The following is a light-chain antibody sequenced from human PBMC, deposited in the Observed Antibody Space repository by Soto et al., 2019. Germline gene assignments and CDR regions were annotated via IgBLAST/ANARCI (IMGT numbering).Light chain of an antibody. J-gene: IGLJ1*01. CDR3: CSYVDSSTVYV. CDR1: SSDVGSYNL. Sequence: QSVLTQPASVSGSPGQSITISCTGTSSDVGSYNLVSWYQQYPGKAPKLIIYEGSKRPSGVSDRFSVSRSGNTASLTISGLQAEDEADYYCCSYVDSSTVYVFGTGTKVTV. V-gene: IGLV2-23*01. CDR2: EGS.